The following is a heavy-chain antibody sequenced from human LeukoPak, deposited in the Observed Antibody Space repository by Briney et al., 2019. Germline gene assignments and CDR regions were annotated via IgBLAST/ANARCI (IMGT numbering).Heavy chain of an antibody. J-gene: IGHJ4*02. CDR1: GFISSSYW. CDR2: INTDGFST. D-gene: IGHD4-17*01. CDR3: ARSRTYGDYGRGLDY. Sequence: GGSLRLSCAASGFISSSYWMHWVRQPPGKRLVYIACINTDGFSTNYADSVKGRFTISRDNAKNTLYLQMNSLRAEDTAVYYCARSRTYGDYGRGLDYWGQGTLVTVSS. V-gene: IGHV3-74*01.